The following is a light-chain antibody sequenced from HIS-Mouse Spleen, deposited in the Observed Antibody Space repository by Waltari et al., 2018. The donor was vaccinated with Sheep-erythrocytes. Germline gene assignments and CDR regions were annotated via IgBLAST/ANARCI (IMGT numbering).Light chain of an antibody. V-gene: IGLV2-23*01. Sequence: PGQSITISCTGTSSDVGSYNLVSWYQQHPGKAPKLMLYEGSKRPSGVSNRLSGSKSGKTASLTISGLQAEDEADYYCCSYAGSSTPWVFGGGTKLTVL. CDR1: SSDVGSYNL. CDR2: EGS. J-gene: IGLJ3*02. CDR3: CSYAGSSTPWV.